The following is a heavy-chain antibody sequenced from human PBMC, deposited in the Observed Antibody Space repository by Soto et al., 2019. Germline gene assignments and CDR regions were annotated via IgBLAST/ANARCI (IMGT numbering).Heavy chain of an antibody. CDR1: VYTFTSYY. Sequence: ASVKVSCKASVYTFTSYYMHWVRQAPGQGLEWMGIINPSGGSTSYAQKFQGRVTMTRDTSTSTVYMELSSLRSEDTAVYYCARVGISRQGKDYWGQGTLVTVSS. CDR2: INPSGGST. CDR3: ARVGISRQGKDY. V-gene: IGHV1-46*03. D-gene: IGHD2-15*01. J-gene: IGHJ4*02.